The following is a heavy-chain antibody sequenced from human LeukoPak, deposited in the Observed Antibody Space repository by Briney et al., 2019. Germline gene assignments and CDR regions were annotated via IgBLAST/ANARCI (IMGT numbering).Heavy chain of an antibody. V-gene: IGHV3-21*01. CDR1: GFTFSSYS. CDR2: ISSSSSYI. CDR3: ARVSVDDAFDI. Sequence: GGSLRLSCAASGFTFSSYSMNWVRQAPGKGLEWVSSISSSSSYIYYADSVKGRFTISRDNAKNSLYLQMNSPRAEDTAVYYCARVSVDDAFDIWGQGTMVTVSS. J-gene: IGHJ3*02.